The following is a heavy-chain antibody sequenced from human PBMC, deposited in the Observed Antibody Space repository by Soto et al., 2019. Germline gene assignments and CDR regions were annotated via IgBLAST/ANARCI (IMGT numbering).Heavy chain of an antibody. CDR1: GYRFIGCY. J-gene: IGHJ4*02. CDR3: VSLQTSGWPGVH. CDR2: IYPNTETT. V-gene: IGHV1-2*02. D-gene: IGHD6-25*01. Sequence: ASVQVSCKSSGYRFIGCYIRWVRQAPGQGPEWLGWIYPNTETTDSSKKFQGRVTMTSDMSTRTVYMELRDLRSDDTAVYYCVSLQTSGWPGVHWGQGTLVTGLL.